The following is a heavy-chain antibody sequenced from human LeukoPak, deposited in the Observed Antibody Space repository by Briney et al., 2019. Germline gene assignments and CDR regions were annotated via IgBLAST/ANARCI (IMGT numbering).Heavy chain of an antibody. V-gene: IGHV3-7*01. J-gene: IGHJ4*02. CDR3: ARDIYDSSGYYYFTSYFDY. D-gene: IGHD3-22*01. Sequence: GGPLRLSCAASGFSFSSHWMSWVRQAPGKGLEWVANIKQDGSEKYYVDSVKGRFTISRDNAENSLYLQMKSLRGEDTVVYYCARDIYDSSGYYYFTSYFDYWGQGTLVTVSS. CDR1: GFSFSSHW. CDR2: IKQDGSEK.